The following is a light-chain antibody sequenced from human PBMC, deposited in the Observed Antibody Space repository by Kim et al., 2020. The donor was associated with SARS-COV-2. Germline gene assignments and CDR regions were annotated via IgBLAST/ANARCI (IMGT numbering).Light chain of an antibody. Sequence: DIQMTQSPSSVSAFVGDRVTITCRASQGISSWLAWYQQKPGKAPKLLISTASNLESGVPSRFSGSGSGTDFTLTINGPQPEDFATYYCHQDKNFHFTLGQGTRLEIK. CDR2: TAS. V-gene: IGKV1-12*02. J-gene: IGKJ5*01. CDR3: HQDKNFHFT. CDR1: QGISSW.